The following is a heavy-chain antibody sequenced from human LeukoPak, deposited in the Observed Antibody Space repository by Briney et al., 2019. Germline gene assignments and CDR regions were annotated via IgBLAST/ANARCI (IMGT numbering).Heavy chain of an antibody. CDR2: ISRSRSHI. J-gene: IGHJ4*02. CDR1: GFSFSSYS. D-gene: IGHD2-15*01. CDR3: AKGGYCSGGSCYSIDY. V-gene: IGHV3-21*04. Sequence: GGSLRLSCAASGFSFSSYSMNWVRQAPGKGLEWVSYISRSRSHIYYADSVKGRFTISRDNAKNSLYLQMNSLRAEDTALYYCAKGGYCSGGSCYSIDYWGQGTLVTVSS.